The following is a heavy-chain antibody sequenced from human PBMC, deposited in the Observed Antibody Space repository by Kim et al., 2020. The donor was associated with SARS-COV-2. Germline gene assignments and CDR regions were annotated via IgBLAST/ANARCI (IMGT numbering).Heavy chain of an antibody. Sequence: GGSLRLSCAASGFGFDTHSMNWVRQAPGKGLEWVSSIGGTSNYIYYADSVKGRFTISRDNAKNSLFLQMNSLRAEDTAVYYCARGGYCGSTRCYFYYY. D-gene: IGHD2-2*01. CDR3: ARGGYCGSTRCYFYYY. V-gene: IGHV3-21*01. CDR2: IGGTSNYI. J-gene: IGHJ6*01. CDR1: GFGFDTHS.